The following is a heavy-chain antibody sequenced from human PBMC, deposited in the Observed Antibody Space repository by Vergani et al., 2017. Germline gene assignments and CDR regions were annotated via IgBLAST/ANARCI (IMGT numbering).Heavy chain of an antibody. J-gene: IGHJ4*02. V-gene: IGHV1-18*01. D-gene: IGHD3-22*01. CDR3: ARVQFVGAYYDSSGYYY. CDR2: ISAYNGNT. CDR1: GYTFTSYG. Sequence: QVQLVQSGAEVKKPGASVKVSCKASGYTFTSYGISWVRQAPGQGLEWMGWISAYNGNTNYAQKLQGRVTMTTDTSRSTAYMELRSLRADDTAVYYCARVQFVGAYYDSSGYYYWGQGTLVTVSS.